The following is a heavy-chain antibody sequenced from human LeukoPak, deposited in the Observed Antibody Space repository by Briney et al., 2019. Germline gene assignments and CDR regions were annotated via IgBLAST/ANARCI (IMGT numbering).Heavy chain of an antibody. V-gene: IGHV1-69*05. CDR1: GGTFSSYA. D-gene: IGHD3-22*01. Sequence: SVKVSCKASGGTFSSYAISWVRQAPGQGLEWMGGIIPIFGTANYAQKFQGRVTITTDESTSTAYMELSSLRSEDTAVYYCARGWSRYYDSSGYPDPYYYMDVWGKGTTVTVSS. CDR3: ARGWSRYYDSSGYPDPYYYMDV. CDR2: IIPIFGTA. J-gene: IGHJ6*03.